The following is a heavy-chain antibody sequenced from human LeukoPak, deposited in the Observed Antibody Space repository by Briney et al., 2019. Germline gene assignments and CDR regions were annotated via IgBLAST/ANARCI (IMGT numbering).Heavy chain of an antibody. J-gene: IGHJ6*01. V-gene: IGHV1-18*01. CDR3: AREAPIAAAGRDYYYGMDV. CDR1: GYTFTSYG. Sequence: AASVKVSCKASGYTFTSYGISWVRQAPGQGLEWMGWISAYNGNTNYAQKLQGRVTMTTDTSTSTAYMELRSLRSDDTAVYYCAREAPIAAAGRDYYYGMDVWGQGTTVTVSS. CDR2: ISAYNGNT. D-gene: IGHD6-13*01.